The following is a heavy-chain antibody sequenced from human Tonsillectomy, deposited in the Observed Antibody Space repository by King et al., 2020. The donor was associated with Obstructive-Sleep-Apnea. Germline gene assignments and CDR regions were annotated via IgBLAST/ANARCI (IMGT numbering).Heavy chain of an antibody. Sequence: VQLQESGPGLVKPSQTLSLTCTVSGGSISSGDYYWSWIRQPPGKGLEWIGYIYYSGSTYYNPSLKSRVTISVDTSKNQFSLQLSSVTAADTAVYYCARDVGYSYGYFDYWGQGTLVTVSS. CDR1: GGSISSGDYY. J-gene: IGHJ4*02. D-gene: IGHD5-18*01. V-gene: IGHV4-30-4*01. CDR3: ARDVGYSYGYFDY. CDR2: IYYSGST.